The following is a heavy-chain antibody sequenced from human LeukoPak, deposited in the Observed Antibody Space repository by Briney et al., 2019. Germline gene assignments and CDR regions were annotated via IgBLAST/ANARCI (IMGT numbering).Heavy chain of an antibody. CDR1: GFTFSSYA. V-gene: IGHV3-23*01. J-gene: IGHJ6*03. CDR2: ISGSGGST. Sequence: GGSLRLSCAASGFTFSSYAMSWVRQAPGKGLESVSAISGSGGSTYYADSVKGRFTISRDNSKNTLYLQMNSLRAEDTAVYYCAKRAYDFWSGSSYYYYYMDVWAKGPRSPSP. CDR3: AKRAYDFWSGSSYYYYYMDV. D-gene: IGHD3-3*01.